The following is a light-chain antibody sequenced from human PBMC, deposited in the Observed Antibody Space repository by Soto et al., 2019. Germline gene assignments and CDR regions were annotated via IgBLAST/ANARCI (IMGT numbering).Light chain of an antibody. Sequence: DIQMTQSPSTLSGSVGDRVTITCRASQTISSWLAWYQQKPGKVPKLLIYAASTLQSGVPSRLSGSGSGTDFTLTISSLQPEDVATYYCQKYNSAPLTFGGGTKVDIK. CDR3: QKYNSAPLT. V-gene: IGKV1-27*01. J-gene: IGKJ4*01. CDR2: AAS. CDR1: QTISSW.